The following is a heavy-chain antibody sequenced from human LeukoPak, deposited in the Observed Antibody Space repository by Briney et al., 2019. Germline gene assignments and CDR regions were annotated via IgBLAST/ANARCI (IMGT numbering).Heavy chain of an antibody. J-gene: IGHJ4*02. Sequence: GGSLRLSCAASGFTVSSTYMSWVRQAPGKGLEWVSVLYSGGTTYYADSVKGRFTISRDISKNTLYLQMNSLRAEDTAVYYCAKAPGTTVTRGFDYWGQGTLVTVSS. V-gene: IGHV3-53*01. CDR3: AKAPGTTVTRGFDY. D-gene: IGHD4-17*01. CDR2: LYSGGTT. CDR1: GFTVSSTY.